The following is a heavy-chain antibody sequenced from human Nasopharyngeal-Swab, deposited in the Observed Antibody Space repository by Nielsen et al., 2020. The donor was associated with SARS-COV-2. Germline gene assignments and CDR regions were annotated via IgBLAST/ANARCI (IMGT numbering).Heavy chain of an antibody. CDR2: IWYDGSNK. Sequence: GESLKISCAASGFTFSSYAMTWVRQAPGKGLEWVAVIWYDGSNKYYADSVKGRFTISRDNSKNTLYLQMNSLRAEDTAVYYCARENSGSGEDFDYWGQGTLVTVSS. V-gene: IGHV3-33*08. CDR1: GFTFSSYA. J-gene: IGHJ4*02. D-gene: IGHD1-26*01. CDR3: ARENSGSGEDFDY.